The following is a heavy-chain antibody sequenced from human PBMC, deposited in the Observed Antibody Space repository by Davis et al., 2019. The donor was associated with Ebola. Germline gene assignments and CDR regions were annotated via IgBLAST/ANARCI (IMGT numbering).Heavy chain of an antibody. D-gene: IGHD3-3*01. CDR2: ISAYNGNT. CDR1: GGTFSSYA. V-gene: IGHV1-18*01. J-gene: IGHJ6*02. CDR3: ARDAVTIFGVVMYGMDV. Sequence: ASVKVSCKASGGTFSSYAISWVRQAPGQGLEWMGWISAYNGNTNYAQKLQGRVTMTTDTSTSTAYMELRSLRSDDTAVYYCARDAVTIFGVVMYGMDVWGQGTTVTVSS.